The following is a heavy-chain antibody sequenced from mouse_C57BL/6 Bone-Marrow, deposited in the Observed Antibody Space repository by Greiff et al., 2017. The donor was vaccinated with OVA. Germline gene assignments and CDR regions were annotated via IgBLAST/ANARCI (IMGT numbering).Heavy chain of an antibody. CDR3: ARLYYGSSPPQWYFDY. V-gene: IGHV1-82*01. D-gene: IGHD1-1*01. Sequence: QVQLKESGPELVKPGASVKISCKASGYAFSISWMNWVKQRPGKGLEWIGRIYPGDGDTNYNGKFKGKATLTADKSSSTAYMQLSSLTSEDSAVYFCARLYYGSSPPQWYFDYWGQGTTLTVSS. CDR1: GYAFSISW. J-gene: IGHJ2*01. CDR2: IYPGDGDT.